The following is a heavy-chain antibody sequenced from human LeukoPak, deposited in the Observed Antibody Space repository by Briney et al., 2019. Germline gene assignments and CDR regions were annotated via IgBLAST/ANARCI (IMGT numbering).Heavy chain of an antibody. Sequence: SETLSLTCAVYGGSFTGYYWSWIRQPPGKGLEWIGEINHSGSTNYNPSLKSRVTISVDTSKNQFSLKLSSVTAADTAVYYCAGGYSAGPLYYYYSVMDVWGQGTTVTVSS. D-gene: IGHD6-19*01. CDR2: INHSGST. CDR1: GGSFTGYY. V-gene: IGHV4-34*01. CDR3: AGGYSAGPLYYYYSVMDV. J-gene: IGHJ6*02.